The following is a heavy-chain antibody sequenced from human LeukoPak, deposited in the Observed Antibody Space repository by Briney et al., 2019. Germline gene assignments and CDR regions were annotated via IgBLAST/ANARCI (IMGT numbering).Heavy chain of an antibody. CDR2: MNPNSGNT. J-gene: IGHJ3*02. CDR1: GYTFTSYD. CDR3: ARATTGDAFDI. V-gene: IGHV1-8*03. Sequence: ASVKVSCKASGYTFTSYDINWVRQDTGQGLEWMGWMNPNSGNTGYAQKFQGRVTITRNTSISTAYMELSSLRSEDTAVYYCARATTGDAFDIWGQGTMVTVSS. D-gene: IGHD4-11*01.